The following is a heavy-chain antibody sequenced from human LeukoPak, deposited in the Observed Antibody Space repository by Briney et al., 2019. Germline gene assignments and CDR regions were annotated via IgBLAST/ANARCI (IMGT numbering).Heavy chain of an antibody. CDR1: GFTFSGSA. CDR2: INPKSGDT. J-gene: IGHJ5*02. Sequence: AGGSLRLSCAASGFTFSGSAMHWVRQAPGQGLEWMGRINPKSGDTNYAQKFQDRVTMTRDTSMSTAYMEISRLRYDDTAVYYCGRGIQSFDPWGQGTLVTVSS. CDR3: GRGIQSFDP. V-gene: IGHV1-2*06.